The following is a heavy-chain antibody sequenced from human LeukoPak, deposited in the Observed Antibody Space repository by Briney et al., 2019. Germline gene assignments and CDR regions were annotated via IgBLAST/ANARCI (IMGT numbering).Heavy chain of an antibody. D-gene: IGHD3-22*01. CDR3: ARGPSTYYYDSSGYSYYYYMDV. V-gene: IGHV3-9*01. CDR1: GYSISSGYY. Sequence: LSLTCTVSGYSISSGYYWGWVRQAPGKGLEWVSGISWNSGSIGYADSVKGRFTISRDNAKNSLYLQMNSPRAEDTALYYCARGPSTYYYDSSGYSYYYYMDVWGKGTTVTISS. J-gene: IGHJ6*03. CDR2: ISWNSGSI.